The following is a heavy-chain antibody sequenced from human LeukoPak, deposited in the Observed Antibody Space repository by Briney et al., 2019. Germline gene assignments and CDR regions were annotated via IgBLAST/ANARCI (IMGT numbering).Heavy chain of an antibody. Sequence: SETLSLTCTVSGGSVSSGSYYWSWIRQPPGKGLEWIGEINHSGSTNYNPSLKSRVTISVDTSKNQFSLKLSSVTAADTAVYYCARGAGGYCSSTSCSHLDYWGQGTLVTVSS. CDR1: GGSVSSGSYY. D-gene: IGHD2-2*01. V-gene: IGHV4-61*01. CDR2: INHSGST. CDR3: ARGAGGYCSSTSCSHLDY. J-gene: IGHJ4*02.